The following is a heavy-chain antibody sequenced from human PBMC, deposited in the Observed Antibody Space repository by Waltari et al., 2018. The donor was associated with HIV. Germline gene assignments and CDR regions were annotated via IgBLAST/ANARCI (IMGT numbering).Heavy chain of an antibody. CDR2: MNTNSGNP. CDR1: GYTFNNYA. Sequence: QVQLVQSGSPWKKPGASVNISCKASGYTFNNYALHWVRQAPGQGLGWMGWMNTNSGNPTYAQGFTGRFVLSLDTSLTTTYLQINTLKPDDSAVYYCARSPAFWGQGTLVIVSS. V-gene: IGHV7-4-1*02. CDR3: ARSPAF. J-gene: IGHJ4*02.